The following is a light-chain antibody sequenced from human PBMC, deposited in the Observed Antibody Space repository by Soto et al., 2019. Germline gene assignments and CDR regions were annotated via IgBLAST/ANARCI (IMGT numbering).Light chain of an antibody. CDR1: SSDVGGYDY. J-gene: IGLJ3*02. CDR3: SSFTSTSTQV. Sequence: QSVLTQPASVSGSPGQSITISCTGTSSDVGGYDYVSWYQQHPGRAPKLMMFEVSNRPSGISNRFSGSKSGNTASLTISGLQAEDEADYYCSSFTSTSTQVLGGGTKLTVL. V-gene: IGLV2-14*01. CDR2: EVS.